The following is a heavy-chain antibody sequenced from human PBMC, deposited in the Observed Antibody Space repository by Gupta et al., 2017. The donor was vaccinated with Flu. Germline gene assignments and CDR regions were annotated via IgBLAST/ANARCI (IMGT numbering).Heavy chain of an antibody. CDR2: IYTSGST. D-gene: IGHD4-23*01. Sequence: QVQLQESGPGLVKPSQTLSLTCTVSGGSISTGSYYWSWIRQPPGKGLEWIGRIYTSGSTNYNPSLKSRVTISVDTSKNQFSLKLSSVTAADTAVYYCATTFQTYGGPYRRDAFDIWGQGTMVTVSS. CDR1: GGSISTGSYY. J-gene: IGHJ3*02. CDR3: ATTFQTYGGPYRRDAFDI. V-gene: IGHV4-61*02.